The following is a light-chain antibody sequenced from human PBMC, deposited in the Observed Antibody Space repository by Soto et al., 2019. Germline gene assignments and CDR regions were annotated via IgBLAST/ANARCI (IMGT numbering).Light chain of an antibody. CDR2: KAS. CDR1: QNISSW. CDR3: QQYNSYPT. V-gene: IGKV1-5*03. J-gene: IGKJ1*01. Sequence: DIKMTQSPSTLSASVGERVTITCRARQNISSWLAWYQQKPGKAPKLLIYKASSLESGVPSRFSGSGSGTEFTLTIISLQPDDFATYYCQQYNSYPTFGQGTKVEIK.